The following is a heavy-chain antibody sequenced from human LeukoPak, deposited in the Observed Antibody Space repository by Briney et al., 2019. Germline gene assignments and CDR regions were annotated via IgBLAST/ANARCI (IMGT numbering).Heavy chain of an antibody. J-gene: IGHJ4*02. D-gene: IGHD6-6*01. CDR3: ARHFAYSSSSYFDY. Sequence: SETLSLTCSVSGGSVSNYYWSWIRQPPGKGLEWIGYIYYTGSTNYNPSLKSRVTMFEDKSKNQFSLRLYSVTVADTAVYYCARHFAYSSSSYFDYWGQGSLVTVSS. V-gene: IGHV4-59*08. CDR2: IYYTGST. CDR1: GGSVSNYY.